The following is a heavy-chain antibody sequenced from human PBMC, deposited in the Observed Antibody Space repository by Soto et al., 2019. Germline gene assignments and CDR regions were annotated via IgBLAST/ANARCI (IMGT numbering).Heavy chain of an antibody. D-gene: IGHD3-9*01. V-gene: IGHV4-59*01. CDR2: IYYSGST. Sequence: QVQLQESGPGLVKPSETLSLTCTVSGGSISSYYWSWIRQPPGKGLEWIGYIYYSGSTNYNPSLKSRVTISVDTSKNQSSLKLSSVTAADTAVYYCARALILTGCHIHDAFDIWGQGTMVTVSS. J-gene: IGHJ3*02. CDR3: ARALILTGCHIHDAFDI. CDR1: GGSISSYY.